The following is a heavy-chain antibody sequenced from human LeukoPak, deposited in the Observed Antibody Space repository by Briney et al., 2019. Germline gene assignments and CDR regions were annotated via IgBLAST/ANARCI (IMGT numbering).Heavy chain of an antibody. Sequence: VASVKVSCKASGYTFTGYYMHWVRQAPGQGLEWMGWINPNSGGTNYAQKFQGRVTMTRDTSISTAYMELSRLRSDDTALYYCARESCGVYSSSCRAWFDPWGQGTLVTVSS. CDR2: INPNSGGT. D-gene: IGHD6-13*01. CDR3: ARESCGVYSSSCRAWFDP. V-gene: IGHV1-2*02. J-gene: IGHJ5*02. CDR1: GYTFTGYY.